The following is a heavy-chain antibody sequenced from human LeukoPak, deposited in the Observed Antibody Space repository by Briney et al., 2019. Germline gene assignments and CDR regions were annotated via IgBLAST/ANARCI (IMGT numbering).Heavy chain of an antibody. CDR1: GFTFSSYW. CDR2: IKQDGSEK. D-gene: IGHD5-18*01. V-gene: IGHV3-7*01. CDR3: ARVDTAMVKEYYYYYYMDV. J-gene: IGHJ6*03. Sequence: GGSLRLSCAASGFTFSSYWMSWVRQAPGKGLEWVANIKQDGSEKYYVDPVRGRFTISRDNAKNSLYLQMNSLRAEDTAVYYCARVDTAMVKEYYYYYYMDVWGKGTTVTVSS.